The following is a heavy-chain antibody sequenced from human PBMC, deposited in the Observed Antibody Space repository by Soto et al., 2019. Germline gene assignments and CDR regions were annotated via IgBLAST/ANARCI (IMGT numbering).Heavy chain of an antibody. CDR3: ASTDDFDY. V-gene: IGHV3-9*01. J-gene: IGHJ4*02. CDR1: GFTFDDYA. CDR2: ISWNSGSI. Sequence: SLRLSCAASGFTFDDYAMHWVRQAPGKGLEWVSGISWNSGSIGYADSVKGRFTISRDNAKNSLYLQMNSLRAEDTALYYCASTDDFDYWGQGTLVTVSS. D-gene: IGHD4-17*01.